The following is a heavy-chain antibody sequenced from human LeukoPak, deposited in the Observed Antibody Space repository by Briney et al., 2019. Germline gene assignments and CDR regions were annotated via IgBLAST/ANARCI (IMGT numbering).Heavy chain of an antibody. J-gene: IGHJ6*03. CDR2: IIPIFGTA. CDR1: GYTFTSYG. V-gene: IGHV1-69*05. CDR3: ARGPARYYYMDL. Sequence: EASVKVSCKASGYTFTSYGISWVRQAPGQGLEWMGGIIPIFGTANYAQKFQGRVTITTDESTSTAYMELSSLRSEDTAVYYCARGPARYYYMDLWGKGTTVTVSS.